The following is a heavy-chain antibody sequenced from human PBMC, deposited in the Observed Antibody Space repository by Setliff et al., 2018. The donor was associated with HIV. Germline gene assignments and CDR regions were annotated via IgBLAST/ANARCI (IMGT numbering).Heavy chain of an antibody. J-gene: IGHJ4*02. CDR3: AHSTTVNSYPPYQDYFDY. Sequence: ESGPKLVNPTQTVKMTCTFSGFSLSNSGVGVGWIRQPPGKALEWLALIYWNDDKRYSPSLKRRLKITKGTSKNQVVLTVTNMDPVDTATYYCAHSTTVNSYPPYQDYFDYWGQATLFSVSS. CDR2: IYWNDDK. D-gene: IGHD1-1*01. V-gene: IGHV2-5*01. CDR1: GFSLSNSGVG.